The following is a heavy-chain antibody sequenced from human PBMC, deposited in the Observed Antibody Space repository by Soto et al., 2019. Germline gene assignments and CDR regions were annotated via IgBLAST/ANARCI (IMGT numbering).Heavy chain of an antibody. J-gene: IGHJ6*02. V-gene: IGHV3-23*01. CDR2: ISGSGGST. CDR1: GFTFSSYA. D-gene: IGHD2-2*01. CDR3: EKDVEYSQAMPYSPLPLDV. Sequence: GSLRLSCAASGFTFSSYAMSWVRQAPGKGLEWVSAISGSGGSTYYADSVKGRFTISRDNSKKTLYLQMNSLRAEHTAVYYCEKDVEYSQAMPYSPLPLDVPGQRSTVTVSS.